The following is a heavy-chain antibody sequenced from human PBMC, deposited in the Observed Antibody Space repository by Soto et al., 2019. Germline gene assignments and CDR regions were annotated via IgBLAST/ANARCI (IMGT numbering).Heavy chain of an antibody. CDR3: SRQASDFWSGKPQYYMDV. CDR1: GFTFSGSA. J-gene: IGHJ6*03. CDR2: IRSKGNNYAT. Sequence: EVQLVESGGGLVQPGGSLKLSCAASGFTFSGSALHWVRQASGKGLEWVGRIRSKGNNYATAYGASLKGRFTISRDDSKNTAYLQMNSLNTEDTAVYYCSRQASDFWSGKPQYYMDVGGKGPTVTVS. V-gene: IGHV3-73*01. D-gene: IGHD3-3*01.